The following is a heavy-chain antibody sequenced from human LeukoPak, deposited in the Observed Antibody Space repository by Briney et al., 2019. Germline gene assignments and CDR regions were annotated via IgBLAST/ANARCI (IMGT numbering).Heavy chain of an antibody. Sequence: SVTVSCKASGGTFSSYAISWVRQPPGQGLEWMGGIIPIFGTANYAQKFPGRVTITADEYTSRACMELSSLRTEDTAVYSCARDFGDSPLEWLFYAFDYWGQGTLVTVSS. CDR3: ARDFGDSPLEWLFYAFDY. V-gene: IGHV1-69*13. J-gene: IGHJ4*02. CDR2: IIPIFGTA. CDR1: GGTFSSYA. D-gene: IGHD3-3*01.